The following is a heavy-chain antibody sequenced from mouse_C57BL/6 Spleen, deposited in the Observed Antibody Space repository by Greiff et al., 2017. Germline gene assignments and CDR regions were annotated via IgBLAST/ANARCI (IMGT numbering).Heavy chain of an antibody. V-gene: IGHV1-52*01. Sequence: VQLQESGAELVRPGSSVKLSCKASGYTFTSYWMHWVKQRPIQGLEWIGNIDPSDSETHYNQKFKDKATLTVDKSSSTAYMQLSSLTSEDSAVYYCARRNYGSSYSGWYFDVWGTGTTVTVSS. CDR1: GYTFTSYW. CDR3: ARRNYGSSYSGWYFDV. CDR2: IDPSDSET. J-gene: IGHJ1*03. D-gene: IGHD1-1*01.